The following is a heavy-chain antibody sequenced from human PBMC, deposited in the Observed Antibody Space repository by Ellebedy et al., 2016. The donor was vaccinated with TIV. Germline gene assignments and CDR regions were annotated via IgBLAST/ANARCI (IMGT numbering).Heavy chain of an antibody. CDR1: GGSLSSRNW. D-gene: IGHD6-19*01. J-gene: IGHJ6*02. CDR3: AKDYSGLHGMDV. Sequence: MPSETLSLTCAASGGSLSSRNWWTWIRQSPGRGLEWIGEIFHTGTTKYNPSLQSRVTISLDKSKNQFPLQLSSVTAADTAVYYCAKDYSGLHGMDVWGQGTGVTVSS. V-gene: IGHV4-4*02. CDR2: IFHTGTT.